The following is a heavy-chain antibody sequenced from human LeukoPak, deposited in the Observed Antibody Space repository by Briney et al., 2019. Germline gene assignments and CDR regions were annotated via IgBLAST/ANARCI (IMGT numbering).Heavy chain of an antibody. Sequence: GGSLRLSCAVSGFTVSSNYMSWVRQAPGKGLEWVSVIYSGGSTYYADSVKGRFTSSRDNSKNTLYLQMNSLRAEDTAVYYCAGVGRWLVPHAFDIWGQGTMVTVSS. CDR1: GFTVSSNY. V-gene: IGHV3-53*01. J-gene: IGHJ3*02. CDR2: IYSGGST. CDR3: AGVGRWLVPHAFDI. D-gene: IGHD6-19*01.